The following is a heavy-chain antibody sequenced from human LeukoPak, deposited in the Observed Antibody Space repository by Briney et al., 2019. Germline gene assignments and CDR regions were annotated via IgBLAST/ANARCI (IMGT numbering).Heavy chain of an antibody. CDR2: IYYSGST. CDR1: GGSISSGDYY. Sequence: PSQTLSLTCTVSGGSISSGDYYWSWIRQHPGKGLESIGYIYYSGSTYYNPSLKSRVTISVDTSKNQFSLKLSSVTAADTAVYYCARYLWFGELSGWFDPGGQGTLVTVSS. CDR3: ARYLWFGELSGWFDP. D-gene: IGHD3-10*01. J-gene: IGHJ5*02. V-gene: IGHV4-31*03.